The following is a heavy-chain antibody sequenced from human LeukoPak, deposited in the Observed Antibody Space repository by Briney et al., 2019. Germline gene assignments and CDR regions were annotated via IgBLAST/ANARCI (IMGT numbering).Heavy chain of an antibody. V-gene: IGHV3-7*01. Sequence: PGGSLRLSCAASGFTFSQYWMRWVRQAPGRERVGVANIKHDGRGKQDGSEKNYVDSVKGRFTISSDNAKNSLYLQMNSLRAEDTAVYYCARSGRGVDSFYFYMDVWGKGTTVTVSS. CDR1: GFTFSQYW. D-gene: IGHD3-10*01. CDR3: ARSGRGVDSFYFYMDV. J-gene: IGHJ6*03. CDR2: IKHDGRGKQDGSEK.